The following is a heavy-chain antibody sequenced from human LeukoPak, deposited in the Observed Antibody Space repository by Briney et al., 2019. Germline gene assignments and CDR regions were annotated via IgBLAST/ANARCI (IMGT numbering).Heavy chain of an antibody. CDR1: GGSFNGYY. CDR3: ARALVWKFDP. J-gene: IGHJ5*02. D-gene: IGHD6-6*01. V-gene: IGHV4-34*01. CDR2: INHSGST. Sequence: PSQTLSLTCAVYGGSFNGYYWSWIRQPPGKGLEWIGEINHSGSTNYNPSLKSRVTISVDTSKNQFSLKLSSVTAADTAVYYCARALVWKFDPWGQGTLVTVSS.